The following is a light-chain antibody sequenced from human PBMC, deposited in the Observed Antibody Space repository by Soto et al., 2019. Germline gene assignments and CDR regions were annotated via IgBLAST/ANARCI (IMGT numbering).Light chain of an antibody. CDR3: QQTYRTPLT. CDR2: AAT. Sequence: DIQMTQSPSSLSASVGDRVTITCRASQSISTYLNWYQQKPGKAPRLLIFAATRLQRGVPSRFTGSGSGTDFTLTINSLQPEDFATYSCQQTYRTPLTFGGGTKVDIK. V-gene: IGKV1-39*01. J-gene: IGKJ4*01. CDR1: QSISTY.